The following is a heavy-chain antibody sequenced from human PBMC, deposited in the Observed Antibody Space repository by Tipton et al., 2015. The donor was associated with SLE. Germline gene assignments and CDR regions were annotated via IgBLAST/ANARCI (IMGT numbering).Heavy chain of an antibody. J-gene: IGHJ6*02. CDR2: IYYSGST. CDR1: GGSFSNYH. Sequence: TLSLTCTVSGGSFSNYHWIWIRQPPGKGLEWIGYIYYSGSTNYNPSLKSRVTISVDTSKNQISLKLSSVTAADTAVYYCASSYSDYGMDVWGQGTTVTVSS. CDR3: ASSYSDYGMDV. V-gene: IGHV4-59*01. D-gene: IGHD3-10*01.